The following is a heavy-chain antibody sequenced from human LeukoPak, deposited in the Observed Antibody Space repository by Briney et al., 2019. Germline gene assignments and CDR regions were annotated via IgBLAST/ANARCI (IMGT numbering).Heavy chain of an antibody. D-gene: IGHD5-12*01. CDR1: GFTFSTYA. CDR2: ISPSGGST. J-gene: IGHJ4*02. CDR3: AKDPQLRAPIEWLRYSDY. V-gene: IGHV3-23*01. Sequence: QSGGSLRLSCAASGFTFSTYAMSWVRQAPGKGLEWVSRISPSGGSTYYADSVKGRFTISRDNSKNTLYLQMNSLRAEDTAVYYCAKDPQLRAPIEWLRYSDYWGQGTLVTVSS.